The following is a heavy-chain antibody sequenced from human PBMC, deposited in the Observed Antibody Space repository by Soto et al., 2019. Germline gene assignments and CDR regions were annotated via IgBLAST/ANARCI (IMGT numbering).Heavy chain of an antibody. J-gene: IGHJ2*01. Sequence: GASVKVSCKASGYTFTSYGSSWVRQAPGQGLEWMGWISAYNGNTNYAQKLQGRVTMTTDTSTSTAYMELRSLRSDDTGVYYCARDLYCSGGSCYSDWYFDLWGRGTLVTVSS. CDR1: GYTFTSYG. V-gene: IGHV1-18*04. CDR3: ARDLYCSGGSCYSDWYFDL. CDR2: ISAYNGNT. D-gene: IGHD2-15*01.